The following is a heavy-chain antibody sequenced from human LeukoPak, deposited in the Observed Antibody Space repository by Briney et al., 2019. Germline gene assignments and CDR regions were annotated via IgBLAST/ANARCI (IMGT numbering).Heavy chain of an antibody. J-gene: IGHJ4*02. D-gene: IGHD3-16*01. CDR3: ATSGGY. CDR2: IKGDGSET. Sequence: GGSLRLSCAASGFTFSAYWMKWVRQAPGKGLVWVATIKGDGSETHYETSVKGRFTISRGNAKRSLYLQMTSLSVEDTAMYYCATSGGYWGQGTLVTVSS. V-gene: IGHV3-7*01. CDR1: GFTFSAYW.